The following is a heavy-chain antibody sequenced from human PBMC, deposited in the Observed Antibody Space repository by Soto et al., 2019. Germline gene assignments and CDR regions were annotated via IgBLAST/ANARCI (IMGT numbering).Heavy chain of an antibody. D-gene: IGHD3-10*01. CDR3: AREATYYYGSGSYYRLDY. Sequence: ASVKVSCKASGGTFSSYAISWVRQAPGQGLEWMGGIIPIFGTANYAQKFQGRVTITADESTSTAYMELSSLRSEDTAVYYCAREATYYYGSGSYYRLDYWGQGTLVTVSS. J-gene: IGHJ4*02. CDR2: IIPIFGTA. V-gene: IGHV1-69*13. CDR1: GGTFSSYA.